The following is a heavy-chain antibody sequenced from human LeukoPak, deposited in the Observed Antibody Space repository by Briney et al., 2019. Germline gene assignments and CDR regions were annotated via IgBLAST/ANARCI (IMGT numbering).Heavy chain of an antibody. CDR2: INHSGST. V-gene: IGHV4-34*01. J-gene: IGHJ4*02. D-gene: IGHD5-18*01. CDR1: GGSFSGYY. Sequence: PSETLSLTCAVYGGSFSGYYWSWIRQPPGKGLEWIGEINHSGSTNYNPSLKSRVTISVDTSKNQFSLKLSSVTAADTAVYYCARRGGDTAMDTYYFDYWGQGTLVTVSS. CDR3: ARRGGDTAMDTYYFDY.